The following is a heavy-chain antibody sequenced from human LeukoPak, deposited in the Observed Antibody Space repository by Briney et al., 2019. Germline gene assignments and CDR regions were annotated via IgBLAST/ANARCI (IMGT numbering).Heavy chain of an antibody. CDR1: GFTFSSYG. V-gene: IGHV3-30*03. J-gene: IGHJ4*02. D-gene: IGHD3-10*01. CDR3: ASPLGYGSPHDDY. Sequence: GRSLRLSCAASGFTFSSYGMHWVRQAPGKGLEWVAVISYDGSNKYYADSVKGRFTISRDNSKNTLYLQMNSLRAEDTAVYYCASPLGYGSPHDDYWGQGTLVTVSS. CDR2: ISYDGSNK.